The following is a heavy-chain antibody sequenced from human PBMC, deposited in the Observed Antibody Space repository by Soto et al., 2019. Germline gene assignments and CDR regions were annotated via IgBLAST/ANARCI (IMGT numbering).Heavy chain of an antibody. CDR1: GFTFSSYS. CDR2: ISSSSTYI. D-gene: IGHD4-4*01. CDR3: ARVPESAGSALQYFDY. Sequence: EVQLVESGGGLVKPGGSLRLSCAASGFTFSSYSMNWVRQAPGKGLEWVSSISSSSTYIYYADSVKGRFTISRDNAKNSLYLQMNSLRAEDTAVYYCARVPESAGSALQYFDYWGQGTLVTVSS. V-gene: IGHV3-21*01. J-gene: IGHJ4*02.